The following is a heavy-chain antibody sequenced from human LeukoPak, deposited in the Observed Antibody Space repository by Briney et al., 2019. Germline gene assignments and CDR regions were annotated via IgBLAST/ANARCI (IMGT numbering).Heavy chain of an antibody. V-gene: IGHV4-59*11. CDR1: GGSISGHY. CDR2: IYYSGTT. D-gene: IGHD4/OR15-4a*01. J-gene: IGHJ4*02. Sequence: SETLSLTCNVSGGSISGHYWNWIRQPPGKGLEWIGYIYYSGTTSYKPSLRSRVTMSVDTSKNQFSLRLNSVTAADTAVYYCARMGAIAGASANPDHWGQGTLVTVSS. CDR3: ARMGAIAGASANPDH.